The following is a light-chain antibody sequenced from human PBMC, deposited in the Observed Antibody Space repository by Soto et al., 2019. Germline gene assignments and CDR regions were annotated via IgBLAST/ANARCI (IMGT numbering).Light chain of an antibody. Sequence: SYELTQSPSVSVAPGKTARIPGGGDKIGNTHVHWYQQKPGQAPVLVISYDVDRPSGIPERFSGSNSGNTATLTISRVEAGDEADYYCQVWDTTSDHPVVFGGGTQLTVL. CDR3: QVWDTTSDHPVV. J-gene: IGLJ2*01. CDR2: YDV. V-gene: IGLV3-21*04. CDR1: KIGNTH.